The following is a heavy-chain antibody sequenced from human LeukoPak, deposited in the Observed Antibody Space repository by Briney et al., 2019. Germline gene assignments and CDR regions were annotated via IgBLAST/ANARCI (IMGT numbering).Heavy chain of an antibody. D-gene: IGHD4-23*01. V-gene: IGHV1-69*13. J-gene: IGHJ4*02. Sequence: SVKVSCKASGGTFSSYAISWVRQAPGQGLEWMGGIIPIFGTANYAQKFQGKVTITADESTSTAYMELSSLRSEDTAVYYCARDGFGGYSFSCDYWGQGTLVTVSS. CDR3: ARDGFGGYSFSCDY. CDR1: GGTFSSYA. CDR2: IIPIFGTA.